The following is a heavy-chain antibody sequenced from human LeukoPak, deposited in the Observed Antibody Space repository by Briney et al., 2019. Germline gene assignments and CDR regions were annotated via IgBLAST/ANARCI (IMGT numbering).Heavy chain of an antibody. V-gene: IGHV4-34*01. CDR1: GDSLSGYY. CDR3: GRGVRRVAPADYFYYMDV. D-gene: IGHD2-2*01. CDR2: INYVGTT. J-gene: IGHJ6*03. Sequence: SETLSLTCGVYGDSLSGYYWGWVRQTPGQGPEWIGEINYVGTTNYNPSLKSRVTISLNTSENEFSLNLKSLTAADTAVYYCGRGVRRVAPADYFYYMDVWGNGTTVTVSS.